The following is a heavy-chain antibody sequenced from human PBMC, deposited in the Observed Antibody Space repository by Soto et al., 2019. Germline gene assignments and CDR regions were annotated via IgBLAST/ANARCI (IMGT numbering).Heavy chain of an antibody. CDR2: INPNGGGT. V-gene: IGHV1-2*04. Sequence: QVQLVQSGAEVKKPGASVKVSCKASGYIFPDYYVHWVRQAPGEGLEWMGRINPNGGGTNYAQKFEGWVTMTTDTSISTAYMEISRLNFDDTAVYYCARGEQLVHFDSWGQGTLVTVSS. D-gene: IGHD6-6*01. CDR3: ARGEQLVHFDS. J-gene: IGHJ4*01. CDR1: GYIFPDYY.